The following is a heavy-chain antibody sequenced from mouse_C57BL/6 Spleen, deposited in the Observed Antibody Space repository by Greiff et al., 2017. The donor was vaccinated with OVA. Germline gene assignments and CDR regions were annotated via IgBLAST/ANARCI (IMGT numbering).Heavy chain of an antibody. CDR3: ARSLTTVVVPLDY. J-gene: IGHJ2*01. CDR1: GYTFTDYY. Sequence: VQLKQSGPVLVKPGASVKMSCKASGYTFTDYYMNWVKQSHGKSLEWIGVINPYNGGTSYNQKFKGKATLTVDKSSSTAYMELNSLTSEDSAVYYCARSLTTVVVPLDYWGQGTTLTVSS. V-gene: IGHV1-19*01. CDR2: INPYNGGT. D-gene: IGHD1-1*01.